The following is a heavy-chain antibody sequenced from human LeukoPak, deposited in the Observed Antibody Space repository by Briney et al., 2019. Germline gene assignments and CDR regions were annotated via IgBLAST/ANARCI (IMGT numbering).Heavy chain of an antibody. CDR3: ARDLPLGSMGGSAFDL. J-gene: IGHJ4*02. CDR2: INPNSGGT. Sequence: ASVKVSCKASGYTFTSYYMHWVRQAPGQGLEWMGWINPNSGGTNYAQKFQGRVTTTRDTSISTAYMELSRLRSDDTAVYYCARDLPLGSMGGSAFDLWGQGTLVIVSS. CDR1: GYTFTSYY. V-gene: IGHV1-2*02. D-gene: IGHD2-15*01.